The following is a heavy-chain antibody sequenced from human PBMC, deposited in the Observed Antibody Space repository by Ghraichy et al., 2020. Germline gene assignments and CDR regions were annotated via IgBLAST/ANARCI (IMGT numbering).Heavy chain of an antibody. J-gene: IGHJ4*02. V-gene: IGHV3-64D*06. CDR2: ISSNGGST. CDR1: GFTFSSYA. D-gene: IGHD6-13*01. CDR3: VGGAAAPLPPFDY. Sequence: GGSLRLSCSASGFTFSSYAMHWVRQAPGKGLEYVSAISSNGGSTYYADSVKGRFTISRDNSKNTLYLQMSSLRAEDTAVYYCVGGAAAPLPPFDYWGQGTLVTVSS.